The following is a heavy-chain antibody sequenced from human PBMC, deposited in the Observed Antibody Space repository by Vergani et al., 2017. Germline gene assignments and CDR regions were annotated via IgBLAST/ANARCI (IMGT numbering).Heavy chain of an antibody. D-gene: IGHD2-2*01. Sequence: QVQLVQSGAEVKKPGASVKVSCKASGYTFTDYFMHWVRQAPGQGLEWMGGINPNSGGTNYAQKFQGRVTMTRDTSISTAYMELSNLRSDDTAVYYCARVDTSSNRYYFDYWGQGTLVTVSS. V-gene: IGHV1-2*02. J-gene: IGHJ4*02. CDR1: GYTFTDYF. CDR2: INPNSGGT. CDR3: ARVDTSSNRYYFDY.